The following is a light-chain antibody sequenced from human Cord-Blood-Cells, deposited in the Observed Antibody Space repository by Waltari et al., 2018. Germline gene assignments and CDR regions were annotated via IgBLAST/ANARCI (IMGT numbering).Light chain of an antibody. CDR1: ALPKKY. V-gene: IGLV3-25*03. J-gene: IGLJ3*02. CDR3: QSADSSGTWV. Sequence: SYELTQPPSLSASPGQTARLTCSGDALPKKYAYWYQQKPGQAPVLVIYKDSERPSGIPERFSGSSSGTTVTLTISGVQAEDEADYYCQSADSSGTWVFGGGTKLTVL. CDR2: KDS.